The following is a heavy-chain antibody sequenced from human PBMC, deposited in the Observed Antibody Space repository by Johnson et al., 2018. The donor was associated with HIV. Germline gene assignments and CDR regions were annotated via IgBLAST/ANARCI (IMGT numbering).Heavy chain of an antibody. J-gene: IGHJ3*02. Sequence: QVKLVESGGGVVQPGRSLRLSCAASGFTFSSYAMHWVRQAPGKGLEWVAVISYDGSNKYYADSVKGRFTISRDNSKNTLYLQMNSLRAEDTAVYYCARVPAGDWNAFDIWGQGTMVTVSS. D-gene: IGHD2-21*02. CDR3: ARVPAGDWNAFDI. CDR1: GFTFSSYA. CDR2: ISYDGSNK. V-gene: IGHV3-30-3*01.